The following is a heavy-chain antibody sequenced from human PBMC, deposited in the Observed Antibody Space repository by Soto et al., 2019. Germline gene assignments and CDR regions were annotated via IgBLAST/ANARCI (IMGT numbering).Heavy chain of an antibody. D-gene: IGHD4-17*01. CDR1: GFTFSSYD. CDR2: ISGGGGST. Sequence: SGGSLRLSCVVSGFTFSSYDMNWVRQAPGKGLEWVSGISGGGGSTHYADSVKGRFTISRENSKNTLYLQMNSLRVEDTAVYYCVKEPTATVKCDYWGQGTLVTVSS. V-gene: IGHV3-23*01. J-gene: IGHJ4*02. CDR3: VKEPTATVKCDY.